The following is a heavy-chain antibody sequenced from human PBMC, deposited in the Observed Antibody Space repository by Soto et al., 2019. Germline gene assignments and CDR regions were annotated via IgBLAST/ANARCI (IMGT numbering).Heavy chain of an antibody. D-gene: IGHD4-17*01. CDR1: GYTFTSYG. CDR3: ARDTHDYGDYEATISFDY. V-gene: IGHV1-18*01. Sequence: ASVKVSCKASGYTFTSYGISWVRQAPGQGLEWMGWISAYNGNTNYAQKLQGRVTMTTDTSTGTAYMELRSLRSDDTAVYYCARDTHDYGDYEATISFDYWGQGTLVTVSS. J-gene: IGHJ4*02. CDR2: ISAYNGNT.